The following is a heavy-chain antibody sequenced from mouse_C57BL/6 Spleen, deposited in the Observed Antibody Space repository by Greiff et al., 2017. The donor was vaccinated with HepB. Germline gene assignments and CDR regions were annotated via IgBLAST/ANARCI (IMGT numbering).Heavy chain of an antibody. D-gene: IGHD2-1*01. Sequence: EVQLQESGAELVRPGSSVKMSCKTSGYTFTSYGINWVKQRPGQGLEWIGYIYIGNGYTEYTEKFKGKATLTSDTSSSTAYMQLSSLTSEDSAIYFCARRSYGNYGRGAMDDWGQGTSVTVSS. CDR2: IYIGNGYT. V-gene: IGHV1-58*01. CDR1: GYTFTSYG. J-gene: IGHJ4*01. CDR3: ARRSYGNYGRGAMDD.